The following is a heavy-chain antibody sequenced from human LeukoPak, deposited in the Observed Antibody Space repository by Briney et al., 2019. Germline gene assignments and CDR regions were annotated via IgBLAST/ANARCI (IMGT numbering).Heavy chain of an antibody. CDR3: AREEALSGSHGVPVAFDI. CDR1: GYTFTGYY. CDR2: INPNSGGT. Sequence: GASVKVSCKASGYTFTGYYMHWVRQAPGQGLEWMGWINPNSGGTNYAQKFQGRVTMTRDTSISTAYMELSRLRSDDTAVYYRAREEALSGSHGVPVAFDIWGQGTMVTVSS. J-gene: IGHJ3*02. D-gene: IGHD1-26*01. V-gene: IGHV1-2*02.